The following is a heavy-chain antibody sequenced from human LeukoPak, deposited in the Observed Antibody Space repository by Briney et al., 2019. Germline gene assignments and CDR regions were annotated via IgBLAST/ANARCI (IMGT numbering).Heavy chain of an antibody. J-gene: IGHJ4*02. CDR3: ARAPPVVRGSAIDY. D-gene: IGHD3-10*01. Sequence: SQTLSLTCAVDGGSFSGYYWSWIRQPPGNWLEWIGEINHRGSTNYNPSLKSRVTISVDTSKNQFSLKLTSVTAADTAVYYRARAPPVVRGSAIDYWGQGTLVTVSS. V-gene: IGHV4-34*01. CDR2: INHRGST. CDR1: GGSFSGYY.